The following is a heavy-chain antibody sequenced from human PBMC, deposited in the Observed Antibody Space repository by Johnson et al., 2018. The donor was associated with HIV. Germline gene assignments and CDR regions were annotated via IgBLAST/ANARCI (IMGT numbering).Heavy chain of an antibody. CDR2: IKTKSDGATR. Sequence: EVQLVESGGGVVQPGGSLRLSCAASGFIFSSYWMSWVRQAPGKGLEWVGRIKTKSDGATRDYVAPVKGRFIISRDDSKNTLYLQMNSLKTEDTAVYYCTTAVDGAPDAFDIWGQGTMVTVSS. D-gene: IGHD4-17*01. V-gene: IGHV3-15*01. J-gene: IGHJ3*02. CDR3: TTAVDGAPDAFDI. CDR1: GFIFSSYW.